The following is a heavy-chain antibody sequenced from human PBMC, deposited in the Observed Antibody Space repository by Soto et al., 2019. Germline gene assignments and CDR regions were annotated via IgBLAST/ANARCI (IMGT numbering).Heavy chain of an antibody. CDR1: GFTFDDYA. CDR3: AKGSTGGGFDY. J-gene: IGHJ4*02. Sequence: EVQLVESGGGLVQPGRSLRLSCAASGFTFDDYAMHWVRQAPGKGLEWVSGISWNSGDIGYADSVKGRFTISRDNAKNYLYLQMNSLRAEDTALYYCAKGSTGGGFDYWGQGTLVTVSS. V-gene: IGHV3-9*01. D-gene: IGHD3-10*01. CDR2: ISWNSGDI.